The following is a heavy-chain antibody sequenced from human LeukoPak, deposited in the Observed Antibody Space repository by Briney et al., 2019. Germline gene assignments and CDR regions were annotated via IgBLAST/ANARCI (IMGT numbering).Heavy chain of an antibody. V-gene: IGHV4-39*01. Sequence: SKTLSLTCTVSSGSISSSSYYWGWIRQPPGKGLEWIGSIYYSGSTYYNPSLKSRVTISVDTSKNQFSLKLSSVTASDTAVYYCARSSRTGGFDYWGQGTLVTVSS. CDR3: ARSSRTGGFDY. CDR1: SGSISSSSYY. D-gene: IGHD7-27*01. CDR2: IYYSGST. J-gene: IGHJ4*02.